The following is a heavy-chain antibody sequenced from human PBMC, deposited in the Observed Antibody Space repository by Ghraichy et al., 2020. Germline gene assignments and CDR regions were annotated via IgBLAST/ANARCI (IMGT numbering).Heavy chain of an antibody. D-gene: IGHD4/OR15-4a*01. CDR2: ISYDGSNK. V-gene: IGHV3-30*18. J-gene: IGHJ3*02. Sequence: GGSLRLSCAASGFTFSSYGMHWVRQAPGKGLEWVAVISYDGSNKYYADSVKGRFTISRDNSKNTLYLQMNSLRAEDTAVYYCAKAQRAGDAFDIWGQGTMVTVSS. CDR3: AKAQRAGDAFDI. CDR1: GFTFSSYG.